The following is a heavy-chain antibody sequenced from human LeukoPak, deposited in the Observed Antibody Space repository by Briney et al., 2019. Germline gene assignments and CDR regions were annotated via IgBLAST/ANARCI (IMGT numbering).Heavy chain of an antibody. J-gene: IGHJ4*02. CDR3: ASRGYSGYGVDY. CDR2: IYYSGST. V-gene: IGHV4-59*01. CDR1: GGSISSYY. Sequence: SETLSLTCTVSGGSISSYYWSWIRQPPGKGLEWIGYIYYSGSTNYNPSLKSRVTISVDTSKNQFSLKLSSVTAADTAVYYCASRGYSGYGVDYWGQGTLVTVSS. D-gene: IGHD5-12*01.